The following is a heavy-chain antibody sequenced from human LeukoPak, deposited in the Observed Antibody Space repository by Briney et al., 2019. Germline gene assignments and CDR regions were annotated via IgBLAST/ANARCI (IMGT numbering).Heavy chain of an antibody. V-gene: IGHV1-18*01. CDR2: INPYNGNT. CDR3: ARTEHDYGDNFDY. Sequence: ASVKVSCKTSGYTFTTYGITWVRQAPGQGLEWMGWINPYNGNTNYAQMLQGRVTMTTDTSTSTAYMELRSLRSDDTAVYYCARTEHDYGDNFDYWGQGTLVTVSS. CDR1: GYTFTTYG. J-gene: IGHJ4*02. D-gene: IGHD4-17*01.